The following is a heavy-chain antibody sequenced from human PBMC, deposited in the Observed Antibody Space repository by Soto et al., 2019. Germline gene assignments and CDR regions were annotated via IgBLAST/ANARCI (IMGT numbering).Heavy chain of an antibody. CDR3: ARVMSNGHSDL. V-gene: IGHV1-8*02. Sequence: ASGKVSCKASAYTFPDYGIKWVRQASGQGLEWMGWMNPKRGNTGYAQKFQDRVTMTRNTSIGTAYMDLRSLGSDDTAVYYCARVMSNGHSDLWGQGTLVTVSS. CDR1: AYTFPDYG. J-gene: IGHJ5*02. D-gene: IGHD2-8*01. CDR2: MNPKRGNT.